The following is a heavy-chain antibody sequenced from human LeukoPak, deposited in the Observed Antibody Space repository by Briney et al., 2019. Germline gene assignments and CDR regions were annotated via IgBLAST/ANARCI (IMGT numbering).Heavy chain of an antibody. Sequence: GGSLRLSCAASGFTFRSYGMHWVRQAPGKGLEWVSSISSSSSYIYYADSMKGRFTISRDNAKNSLYLHMNSLRAEDTALYYCAKDFHRLGEFDAFDIWGQGTMVTVSS. J-gene: IGHJ3*02. V-gene: IGHV3-21*04. CDR3: AKDFHRLGEFDAFDI. CDR1: GFTFRSYG. D-gene: IGHD3-16*01. CDR2: ISSSSSYI.